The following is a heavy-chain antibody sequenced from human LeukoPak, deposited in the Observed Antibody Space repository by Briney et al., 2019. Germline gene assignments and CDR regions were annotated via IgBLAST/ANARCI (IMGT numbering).Heavy chain of an antibody. CDR3: PRVRQSGGDCDNYFDY. V-gene: IGHV3-23*01. CDR2: ISGSGGST. CDR1: GFTFNNYA. J-gene: IGHJ4*02. Sequence: PGGSLRLSCAASGFTFNNYAITWVRQAPGKGLEWVSPISGSGGSTYYADSVKGRFTISRDNSMDTLYLQLSSLSAEGTGVFCWPRVRQSGGDCDNYFDYWGQGTLVTVSA. D-gene: IGHD2-21*02.